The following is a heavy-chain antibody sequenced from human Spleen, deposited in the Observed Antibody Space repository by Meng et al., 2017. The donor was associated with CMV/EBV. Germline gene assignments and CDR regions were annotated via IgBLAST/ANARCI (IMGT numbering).Heavy chain of an antibody. V-gene: IGHV1-69*05. Sequence: SVKVSCKASGGTFSSYAISWVRQAPGQGLEWMGGIIPIFGTANYAQKFQGRVTLTRDTSISTAYMELSSLRSDDTAVYYCASPTSPYYHYGMDVWGQGTTVTVSS. CDR2: IIPIFGTA. D-gene: IGHD6-6*01. J-gene: IGHJ6*02. CDR1: GGTFSSYA. CDR3: ASPTSPYYHYGMDV.